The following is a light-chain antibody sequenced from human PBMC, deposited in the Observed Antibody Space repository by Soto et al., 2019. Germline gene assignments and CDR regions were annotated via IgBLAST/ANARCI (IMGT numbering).Light chain of an antibody. CDR1: RSVSSNY. V-gene: IGKV3D-20*02. J-gene: IGKJ5*01. CDR3: QQLNSYLIT. CDR2: AVS. Sequence: EVVLTQSPVTLSLSPGERATLSCRASRSVSSNYLGWYQQKPGQAPRLLIYAVSTRATGIPDRFSGSGSGTEFTLTISSLQPEDFATYYCQQLNSYLITFGQGTRLEIK.